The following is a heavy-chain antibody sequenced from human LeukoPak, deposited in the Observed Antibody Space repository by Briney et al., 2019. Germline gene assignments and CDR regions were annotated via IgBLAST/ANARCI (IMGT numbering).Heavy chain of an antibody. CDR1: GCTFTGYY. CDR2: INPNSGGT. D-gene: IGHD5-12*01. V-gene: IGHV1-2*02. J-gene: IGHJ4*02. CDR3: ARERWLRDSRFFDS. Sequence: ASVKVSCKASGCTFTGYYMHWVRQAPGQGLEWMGWINPNSGGTNYAQKFQGRVTMTRDTSISTAYMELSTLRSDDTAVYYCARERWLRDSRFFDSWGQGTLVTVSS.